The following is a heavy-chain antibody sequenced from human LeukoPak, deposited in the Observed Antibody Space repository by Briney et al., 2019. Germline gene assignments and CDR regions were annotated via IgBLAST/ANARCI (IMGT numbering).Heavy chain of an antibody. D-gene: IGHD4-17*01. V-gene: IGHV3-74*01. CDR2: INRDGRST. CDR1: GFTFSSYW. Sequence: GGSLRLSCAASGFTFSSYWIHWVRQAPGKGLVWVSRINRDGRSTSYADSVKGRFTISRDNAKNTLYLQMSSLRAEDTAVYYCATYGDLTLFDYWGQGTLVTVSS. J-gene: IGHJ4*02. CDR3: ATYGDLTLFDY.